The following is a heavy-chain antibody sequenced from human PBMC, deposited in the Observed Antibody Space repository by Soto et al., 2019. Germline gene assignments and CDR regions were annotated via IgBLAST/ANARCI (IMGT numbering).Heavy chain of an antibody. CDR2: ISSNSGAI. D-gene: IGHD2-2*01. CDR3: VTGKFSSSKVIFDY. V-gene: IGHV3-9*01. Sequence: GGSLRLSCVASGFSFEDYDMHWVRQVPGKGLEWVSSISSNSGAIKYADSVKGRFSLSRDNAKNSMYLEMNSLRVEDTAFYFCVTGKFSSSKVIFDYWGQGTLVTVSS. J-gene: IGHJ4*02. CDR1: GFSFEDYD.